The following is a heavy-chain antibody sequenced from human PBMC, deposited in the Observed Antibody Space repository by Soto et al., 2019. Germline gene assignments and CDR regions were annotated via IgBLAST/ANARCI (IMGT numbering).Heavy chain of an antibody. Sequence: GGSLRLSCAASGFTFSNAWMNWVRQAPGKGLEWVGRIKSKTDGGTTDYAAPVKGRFTISRDDSKNTLYLQMNSLKTEDTAVYYCTTVIVVVTAIESVDYWGQGTLVTVSS. CDR2: IKSKTDGGTT. V-gene: IGHV3-15*07. CDR1: GFTFSNAW. J-gene: IGHJ4*02. CDR3: TTVIVVVTAIESVDY. D-gene: IGHD2-21*02.